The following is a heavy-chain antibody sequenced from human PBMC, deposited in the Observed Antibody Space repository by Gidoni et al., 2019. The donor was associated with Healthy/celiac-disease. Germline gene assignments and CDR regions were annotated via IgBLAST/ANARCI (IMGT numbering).Heavy chain of an antibody. Sequence: EVQLVESGGGLVQPGGSLRLSCAASGFTFSSYWMGWVRQAPGKGLEWVANIKQDGSEKYYVDSVKGRFTISRDNAKNSLYLQMNSLRAEDTAVYYCAREGEDWNYAGMNAFDIWGQGTMVTVFS. CDR1: GFTFSSYW. CDR2: IKQDGSEK. D-gene: IGHD1-7*01. J-gene: IGHJ3*02. CDR3: AREGEDWNYAGMNAFDI. V-gene: IGHV3-7*03.